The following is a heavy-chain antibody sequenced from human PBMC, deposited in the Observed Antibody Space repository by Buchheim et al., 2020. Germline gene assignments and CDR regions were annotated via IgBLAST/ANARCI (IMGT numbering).Heavy chain of an antibody. J-gene: IGHJ5*02. CDR2: ISGSGGST. D-gene: IGHD2-15*01. CDR3: AKAEHCSGGSCYSSLSWFDP. Sequence: EVQLLESGGGLVRPGGSLRLSCAASGFTFSSYAMSWVRQAPGKGLEWVSAISGSGGSTYYADSVKGRFTISRDNSKNTLYLQMNSLRAEDTAVYYCAKAEHCSGGSCYSSLSWFDPWGQGTL. V-gene: IGHV3-23*01. CDR1: GFTFSSYA.